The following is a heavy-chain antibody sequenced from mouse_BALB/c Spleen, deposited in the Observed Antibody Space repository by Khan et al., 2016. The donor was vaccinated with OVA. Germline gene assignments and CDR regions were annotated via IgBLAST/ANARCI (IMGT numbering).Heavy chain of an antibody. CDR2: IRYDGDS. CDR1: GYSITSGYF. J-gene: IGHJ3*01. CDR3: ARGGSSGPAWFAY. V-gene: IGHV3-6*01. D-gene: IGHD3-1*01. Sequence: EVQLQESGPGLVKPSQSLSLTCSVTGYSITSGYFWNWIRQFPGNKLEWMGYIRYDGDSNYNPSLKNRISITRDTSKNQFFLKLNSVTPEDTATFYCARGGSSGPAWFAYWGQGTPVTVSP.